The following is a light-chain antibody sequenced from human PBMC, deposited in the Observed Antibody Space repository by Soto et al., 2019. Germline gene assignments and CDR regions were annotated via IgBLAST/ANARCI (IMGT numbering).Light chain of an antibody. CDR3: NSYTSTSTRHVV. J-gene: IGLJ2*01. CDR1: SSDVGGYNY. CDR2: DVS. Sequence: QSVLTQPASVSGSPGQSITISCTGTSSDVGGYNYVSWYQQHPGKAPNLMIYDVSNRPSGVSNRFSGSKSGNTASLTISGLQAEDEADYYCNSYTSTSTRHVVFGGGTKLTVL. V-gene: IGLV2-14*01.